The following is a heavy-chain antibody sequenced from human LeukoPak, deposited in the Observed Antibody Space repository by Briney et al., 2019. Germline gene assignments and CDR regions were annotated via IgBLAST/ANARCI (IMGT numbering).Heavy chain of an antibody. CDR3: ASPDKYSYGMDV. D-gene: IGHD2-21*01. Sequence: SGGSLRLSCAASGFTFSSYAMSWVRQAPGEGLEWVSTISYSGDSTYYADSVKGRFTISRDNSKNTLYLQMNSLRAEDTAVYYCASPDKYSYGMDVWGQGTTVTVSS. J-gene: IGHJ6*02. CDR1: GFTFSSYA. V-gene: IGHV3-23*01. CDR2: ISYSGDST.